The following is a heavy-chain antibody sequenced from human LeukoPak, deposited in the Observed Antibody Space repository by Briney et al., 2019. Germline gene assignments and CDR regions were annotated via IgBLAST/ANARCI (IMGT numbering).Heavy chain of an antibody. CDR3: ARDPEDYYFYMDV. CDR2: ISYEGSNK. CDR1: GFTFSHYG. V-gene: IGHV3-30*03. Sequence: GGSLGLSCAASGFTFSHYGMHWVRQAPGKGLEWVAIISYEGSNKYYADSVKGRFTISRDNSKNTVFLQMNSLRGEDTALYYCARDPEDYYFYMDVWGKGTPVTVSS. J-gene: IGHJ6*03.